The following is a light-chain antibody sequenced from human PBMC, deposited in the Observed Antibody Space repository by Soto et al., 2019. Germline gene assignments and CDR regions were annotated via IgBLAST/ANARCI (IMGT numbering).Light chain of an antibody. V-gene: IGKV3-11*01. CDR1: QNISTY. Sequence: EIVLTQSPATLSLSPGEGASLSCRASQNISTYLAWYQQSPGQVSSLLIYGVSKRAPAIPPRFSGSGSGTEFTLSVSGLETEDFPTYYCQQRANSNPWTLGQGTRVELK. CDR3: QQRANSNPWT. J-gene: IGKJ1*01. CDR2: GVS.